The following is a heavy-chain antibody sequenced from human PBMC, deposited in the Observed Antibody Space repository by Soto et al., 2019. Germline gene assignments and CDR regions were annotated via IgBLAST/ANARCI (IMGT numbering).Heavy chain of an antibody. J-gene: IGHJ6*02. Sequence: GGSLRLSCAASGFTFSGSAMHWVRQASGKGLEWVGRIRSKANSYATAYAASVKGRFTISRDDSKNTAYLQMNSLKTEDTAVYYCTRHGPPWVPDYYYGMDVWGQGTTVTVSS. CDR1: GFTFSGSA. D-gene: IGHD2-2*01. CDR3: TRHGPPWVPDYYYGMDV. CDR2: IRSKANSYAT. V-gene: IGHV3-73*01.